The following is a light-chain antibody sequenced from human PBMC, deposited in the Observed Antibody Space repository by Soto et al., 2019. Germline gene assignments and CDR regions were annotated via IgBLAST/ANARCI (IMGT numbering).Light chain of an antibody. V-gene: IGKV4-1*01. J-gene: IGKJ2*01. Sequence: DIVLTQSPGSLAVSLGETATIKCKSIQSVLRGSNSKNLLAWHQQKPGQPPKVLIYWASSREGGVPDRFRGSGSGTAFTLTITNVQADDVAVYYCQQYFTTPQTFGPGTKVEIK. CDR2: WAS. CDR1: QSVLRGSNSKNL. CDR3: QQYFTTPQT.